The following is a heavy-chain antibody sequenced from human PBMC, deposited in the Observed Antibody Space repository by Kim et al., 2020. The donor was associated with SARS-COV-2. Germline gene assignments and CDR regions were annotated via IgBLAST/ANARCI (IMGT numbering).Heavy chain of an antibody. CDR3: ARTHRVAAGIGMDV. J-gene: IGHJ6*02. V-gene: IGHV3-13*01. D-gene: IGHD2-15*01. CDR1: GFTFSSYD. CDR2: IGTAGDT. Sequence: GGSLRLSCAASGFTFSSYDMHWVRQATGKGLEWVSAIGTAGDTYYPGSVKGRFTISRENAKNSLYLQMNSLRAGDTAVYYCARTHRVAAGIGMDVWGQGTTVTVSS.